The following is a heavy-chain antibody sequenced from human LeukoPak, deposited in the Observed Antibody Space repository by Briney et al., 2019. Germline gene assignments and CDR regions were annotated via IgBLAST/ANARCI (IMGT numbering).Heavy chain of an antibody. Sequence: PSETLSLTCTVSGGSISSSSYYWRCLRQPPGTGLGWIGSIYYSGSTYYNPSLKSRVTISVDTSKNQFSLKRTPVTAPDPAVFSCASGWLVLYWFDPWGQGTLVTVSS. CDR1: GGSISSSSYY. V-gene: IGHV4-39*01. D-gene: IGHD6-19*01. CDR3: ASGWLVLYWFDP. CDR2: IYYSGST. J-gene: IGHJ5*02.